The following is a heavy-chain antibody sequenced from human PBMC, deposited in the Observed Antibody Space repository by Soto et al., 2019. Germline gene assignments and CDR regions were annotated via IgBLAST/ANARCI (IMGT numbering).Heavy chain of an antibody. CDR1: GGSISSYY. CDR2: IYYSGST. J-gene: IGHJ4*02. D-gene: IGHD4-17*01. CDR3: ARRYGGTRDY. V-gene: IGHV4-59*08. Sequence: QVQLQESGPGLVKPSETLSLTCTVSGGSISSYYWSWIRQPPGKGLEWIGYIYYSGSTNYNPSLKSRVAISVDTSKNQSSLKLRSVTAADTAVYYCARRYGGTRDYWGQGTLVTVSS.